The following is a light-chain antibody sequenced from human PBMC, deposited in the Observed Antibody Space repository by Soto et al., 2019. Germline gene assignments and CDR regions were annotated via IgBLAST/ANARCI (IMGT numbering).Light chain of an antibody. CDR2: GAS. J-gene: IGKJ1*01. Sequence: GEMATLSSSASQTVRSSSLAWYQQKPGQAPRLLIFGASTRAAGFPDRFSGSGSGTDFTLTISRLEPEDFAVYYCQQYGSSPRTFGQGTKVDIK. CDR1: QTVRSSS. CDR3: QQYGSSPRT. V-gene: IGKV3-20*01.